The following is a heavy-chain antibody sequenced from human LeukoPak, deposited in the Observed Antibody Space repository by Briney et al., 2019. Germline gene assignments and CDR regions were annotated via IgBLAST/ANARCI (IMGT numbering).Heavy chain of an antibody. J-gene: IGHJ6*02. CDR2: ISYDGSNK. Sequence: GGSLRLSCAASGFTFSSYAMHWVRQAPGKGLEWVAVISYDGSNKYYADSVKGRFTISRDNSKNTLYLQMNSLRAEDTAVYYCARDTNYGDYQGMDVWGQGTTVTVSS. CDR3: ARDTNYGDYQGMDV. D-gene: IGHD4-17*01. V-gene: IGHV3-30-3*01. CDR1: GFTFSSYA.